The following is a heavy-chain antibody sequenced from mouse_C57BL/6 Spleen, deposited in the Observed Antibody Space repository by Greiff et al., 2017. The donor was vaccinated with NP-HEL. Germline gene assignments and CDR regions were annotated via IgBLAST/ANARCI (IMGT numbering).Heavy chain of an antibody. J-gene: IGHJ3*01. V-gene: IGHV1-76*01. Sequence: VQLVESGAELVRPGASVKLSCKASGYTFTDYYINWVKQRPGQGLEWIARIYPGSGNTYYNEKFKGKATLTAEKSSSTAYMQLSSLTSEDSAVYFCARDYYGSSPPFAYWGQGTLVTVSA. CDR1: GYTFTDYY. CDR2: IYPGSGNT. CDR3: ARDYYGSSPPFAY. D-gene: IGHD1-1*01.